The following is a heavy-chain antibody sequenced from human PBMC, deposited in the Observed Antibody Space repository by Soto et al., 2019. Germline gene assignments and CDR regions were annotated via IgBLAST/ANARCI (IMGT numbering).Heavy chain of an antibody. CDR2: IIPIFGTA. D-gene: IGHD3-22*01. CDR1: GGTFSSYA. V-gene: IGHV1-69*13. CDR3: ARGQSGSVVTGDYFDY. Sequence: AASVKVSCKASGGTFSSYAISWVRQAPGRGLEWMGGIIPIFGTANYAQKFQGRVTITADESTSTAYMELSSLRSEDTAVYYCARGQSGSVVTGDYFDYWGQGTLVTVSS. J-gene: IGHJ4*02.